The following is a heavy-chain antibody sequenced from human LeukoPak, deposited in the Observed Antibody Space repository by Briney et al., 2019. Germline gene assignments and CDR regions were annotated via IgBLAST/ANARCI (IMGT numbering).Heavy chain of an antibody. V-gene: IGHV4-61*01. J-gene: IGHJ5*02. CDR3: ARWHYYGSGSYYTNWFDP. CDR1: GGSVSSGSYY. CDR2: IHYSGST. D-gene: IGHD3-10*01. Sequence: KPSETLSLTCTVSGGSVSSGSYYWSWIRQPPGKGLEWIGYIHYSGSTNYNPSLKSRVTISVDTSKNQFSLKLSSVTAADTAVYYCARWHYYGSGSYYTNWFDPWGQGTLVTVSS.